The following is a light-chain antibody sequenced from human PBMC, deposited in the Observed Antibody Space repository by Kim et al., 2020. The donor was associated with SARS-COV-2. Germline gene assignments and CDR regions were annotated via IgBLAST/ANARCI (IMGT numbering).Light chain of an antibody. J-gene: IGLJ3*02. CDR2: KDT. CDR1: ALPKQY. CDR3: QSADSSDTFWV. V-gene: IGLV3-25*03. Sequence: SYELTQPPSVSLSPGQTARITCSGDALPKQYAYWFQQKPGQAPVLVIYKDTERPSGIPERFSGSTSGTTVTLTISGVQAEDEADYYCQSADSSDTFWVFGGGNQLTVL.